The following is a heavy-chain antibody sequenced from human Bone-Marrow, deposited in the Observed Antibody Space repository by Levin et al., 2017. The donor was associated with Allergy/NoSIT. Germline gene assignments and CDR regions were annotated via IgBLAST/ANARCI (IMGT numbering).Heavy chain of an antibody. J-gene: IGHJ6*02. Sequence: LTGGSLRLSCAASGFTFSSYGMHWVRQAPGKGLEWVAVISYDGSNKYYADSVKGRFTISRDNSKNTLYLQMNSLRAGDTAVYYCAKDGMDIVVVVASAPDYYCYGMDVWGQGTTVTVSS. CDR1: GFTFSSYG. CDR3: AKDGMDIVVVVASAPDYYCYGMDV. V-gene: IGHV3-30*18. CDR2: ISYDGSNK. D-gene: IGHD2-15*01.